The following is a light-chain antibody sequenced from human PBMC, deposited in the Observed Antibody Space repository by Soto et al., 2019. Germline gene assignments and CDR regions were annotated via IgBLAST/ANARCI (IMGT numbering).Light chain of an antibody. CDR1: QSISSW. CDR2: DAS. V-gene: IGKV1-5*01. Sequence: DIQLTQSHSTLSASVGDRVTITCLARQSISSWLAWYQQKPGKAPKLLIYDASSLESGVPSRFSGSGSGTEFTLTISSLQPDDFATYYCQQANSFPRTFGPGTKVDI. J-gene: IGKJ3*01. CDR3: QQANSFPRT.